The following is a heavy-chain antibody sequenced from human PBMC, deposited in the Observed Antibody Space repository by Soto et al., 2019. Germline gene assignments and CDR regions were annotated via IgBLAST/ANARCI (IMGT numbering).Heavy chain of an antibody. CDR3: ARAPRTSGTIFGVALIDY. J-gene: IGHJ4*02. V-gene: IGHV3-48*02. CDR2: ISSSSSTI. CDR1: GFTFISYS. D-gene: IGHD3-3*01. Sequence: GGSLRLSCAASGFTFISYSMNWVRQAPGKGLEWVSYISSSSSTIYYADSVKGRFTISRDNAKNSLYLQMNSLRDEDTAVYYCARAPRTSGTIFGVALIDYWGQGTLVTVSS.